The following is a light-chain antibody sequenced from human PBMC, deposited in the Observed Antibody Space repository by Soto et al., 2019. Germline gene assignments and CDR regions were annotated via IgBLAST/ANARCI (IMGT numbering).Light chain of an antibody. CDR1: QTVNTS. CDR2: DAS. Sequence: DIVLTHSPATLSLSPGGRATLSCRASQTVNTSLAWYQQKPGQAPRLLIYDASNRATGIPARFRASGSGTDFTLTISSLEPEDFAVYYCQQRSNWPLTFGQGTRLEI. J-gene: IGKJ5*01. CDR3: QQRSNWPLT. V-gene: IGKV3-11*01.